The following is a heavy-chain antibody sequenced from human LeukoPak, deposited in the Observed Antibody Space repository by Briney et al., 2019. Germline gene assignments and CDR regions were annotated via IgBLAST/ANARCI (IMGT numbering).Heavy chain of an antibody. Sequence: SETLSLTCTVSGYSISNAYYWGWIRQPPGKGLEWIGRIYTSGSTNYNPSLKSRVTMSVDTSKNQFSLKLSSVTAADTAVYYCASRHYDILTGYVGSFDYWGQGTLVTVSS. CDR1: GYSISNAYY. CDR3: ASRHYDILTGYVGSFDY. D-gene: IGHD3-9*01. V-gene: IGHV4-38-2*02. CDR2: IYTSGST. J-gene: IGHJ4*02.